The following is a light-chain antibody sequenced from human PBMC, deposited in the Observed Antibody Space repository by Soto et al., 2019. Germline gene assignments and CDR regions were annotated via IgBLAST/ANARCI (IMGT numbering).Light chain of an antibody. CDR1: SSDVGGYNF. CDR2: EVS. J-gene: IGLJ2*01. V-gene: IGLV2-8*01. Sequence: QSVLTQPPSASGSPGQSVTISCTGTSSDVGGYNFVSWYQQHPGKAPKLMIFEVSKWPSGVPDRFSGSKSGNKASLTVSGLQPDDEADYYCSSYAASYNHVIFGGGTKLTVL. CDR3: SSYAASYNHVI.